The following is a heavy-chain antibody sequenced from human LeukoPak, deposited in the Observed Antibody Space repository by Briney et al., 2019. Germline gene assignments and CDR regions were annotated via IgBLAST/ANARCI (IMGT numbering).Heavy chain of an antibody. CDR3: ARSFGFGELLVGDAFDI. D-gene: IGHD3-10*01. CDR2: INPSGGST. CDR1: GYTFTRYY. V-gene: IGHV1-46*01. Sequence: ASVKVSCKASGYTFTRYYIHWVRQAPGQGPEWMGMINPSGGSTTYAQRFQGRVTMTRDMSTSTVYMELSSLRSEDTAVYYCARSFGFGELLVGDAFDIWGQGTMVTVSS. J-gene: IGHJ3*02.